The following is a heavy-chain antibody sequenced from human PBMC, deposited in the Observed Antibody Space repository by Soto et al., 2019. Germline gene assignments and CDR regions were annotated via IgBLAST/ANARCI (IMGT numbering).Heavy chain of an antibody. Sequence: QVQLVQSGAEVKKPGASVKVSCEASGYTFNSYGISWVRQAPGQGLEWLGWISAYNGKTNYAQKFQGRVTITADESTSTVYMELSSLRSEDTATYYCARDLFISSSDLLAAAGPGGMDVWGQGTTVTVSS. J-gene: IGHJ6*02. D-gene: IGHD6-13*01. CDR2: ISAYNGKT. V-gene: IGHV1-18*01. CDR1: GYTFNSYG. CDR3: ARDLFISSSDLLAAAGPGGMDV.